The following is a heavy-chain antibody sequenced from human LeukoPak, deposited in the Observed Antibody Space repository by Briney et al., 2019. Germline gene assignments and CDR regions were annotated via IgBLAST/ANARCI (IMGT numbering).Heavy chain of an antibody. J-gene: IGHJ3*02. D-gene: IGHD1-26*01. Sequence: SETLSLTCTVSGASINSRDYYWGWIRQPPGQGLEWIGSIYSDGTTYYNPSLKSRVSISADTSKNHFSLWLSSVTAADMAVYYCAKHRGSFFEAFDIWGQGTAVSVSS. CDR1: GASINSRDYY. CDR3: AKHRGSFFEAFDI. CDR2: IYSDGTT. V-gene: IGHV4-39*01.